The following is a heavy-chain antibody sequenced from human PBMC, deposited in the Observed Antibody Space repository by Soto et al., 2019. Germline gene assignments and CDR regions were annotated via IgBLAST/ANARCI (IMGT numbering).Heavy chain of an antibody. CDR3: ARDKYSSSPGWFDP. Sequence: QVQLVQSGAEVKKPGSSVKVSCKASGGTFSSYAISWVRQAPGQGLEWMGGISAYNGNTNYAQKLQGRVTMTTDTSTSTAYMELTSLRSDDTAVYYCARDKYSSSPGWFDPWGQGTLVTVSS. CDR2: ISAYNGNT. D-gene: IGHD6-13*01. V-gene: IGHV1-18*01. CDR1: GGTFSSYA. J-gene: IGHJ5*02.